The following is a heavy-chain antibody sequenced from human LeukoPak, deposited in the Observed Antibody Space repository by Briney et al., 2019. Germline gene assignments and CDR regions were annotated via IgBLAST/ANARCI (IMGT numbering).Heavy chain of an antibody. V-gene: IGHV3-23*01. CDR3: AKSGYNRFDY. CDR1: GFTFSSYE. D-gene: IGHD5-24*01. CDR2: ISGSGSGGST. J-gene: IGHJ4*02. Sequence: PGGSLRLSCEASGFTFSSYEMSWVRQVPGKGLEWVSNISGSGSGGSTYYADSVKGQFTISRDNSKNTLYLQMNSLRAEDTAVYYCAKSGYNRFDYWGQGTLVTVSS.